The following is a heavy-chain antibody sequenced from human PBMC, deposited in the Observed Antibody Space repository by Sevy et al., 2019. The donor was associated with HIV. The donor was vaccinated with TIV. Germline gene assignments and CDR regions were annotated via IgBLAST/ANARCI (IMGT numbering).Heavy chain of an antibody. Sequence: GGSLRLSCAASGFTFSSDAMNWVHQAPGKGLEWVSSISSSSSHIYAADSLKGRFTISRDNAKNSLFLQMNSLRAEDTAIYYCARVAADVPDFYYYGMDVWGQGTTVTVSS. D-gene: IGHD6-13*01. CDR1: GFTFSSDA. CDR2: ISSSSSHI. CDR3: ARVAADVPDFYYYGMDV. J-gene: IGHJ6*02. V-gene: IGHV3-21*01.